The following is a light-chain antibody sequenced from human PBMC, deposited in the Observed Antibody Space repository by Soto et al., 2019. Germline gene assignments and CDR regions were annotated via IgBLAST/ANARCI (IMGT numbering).Light chain of an antibody. V-gene: IGKV3-20*01. Sequence: DIVLTQSPGTLSLSSGERATLSCRPSQSVSSSYLAWYQQKPGQAPRLLIYGESSRATGIPDRFSGSGSGTDFTLNISSLDPEDLAVYDCQQYGSSPITFGQDTRLELK. CDR3: QQYGSSPIT. CDR2: GES. CDR1: QSVSSSY. J-gene: IGKJ5*01.